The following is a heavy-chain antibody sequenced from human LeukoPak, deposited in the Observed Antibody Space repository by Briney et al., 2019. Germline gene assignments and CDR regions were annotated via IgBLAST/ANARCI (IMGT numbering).Heavy chain of an antibody. D-gene: IGHD2-15*01. CDR1: GFTFSSYW. J-gene: IGHJ3*02. V-gene: IGHV3-7*01. CDR2: IKQDGSEK. CDR3: ATGYCSGGSCYYLGPNAFDI. Sequence: PGGSLRLSCAASGFTFSSYWMSWVRQAPEKGLEWVANIKQDGSEKYYVDSVKGRFTISRDNAKNSLYLQMNSLRAEDTAVYYCATGYCSGGSCYYLGPNAFDIWGQGTMVTVSS.